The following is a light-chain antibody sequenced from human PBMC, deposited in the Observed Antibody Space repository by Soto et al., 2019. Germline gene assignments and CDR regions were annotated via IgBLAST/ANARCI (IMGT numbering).Light chain of an antibody. V-gene: IGLV2-11*01. CDR2: DVS. J-gene: IGLJ2*01. Sequence: QSALTQPRSVAGSPGQSVAISCTGTSSDIGSYNYVSWYQQHPDKAPKLMIYDVSKRPSGVPDRFSGSKSDNTASLTISGLQDEDEAEYYCCSYAGSYTLVFGGGTKLTVL. CDR1: SSDIGSYNY. CDR3: CSYAGSYTLV.